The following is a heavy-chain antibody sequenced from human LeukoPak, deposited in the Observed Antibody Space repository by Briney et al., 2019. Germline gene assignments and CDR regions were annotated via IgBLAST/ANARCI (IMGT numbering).Heavy chain of an antibody. CDR1: GGSISSYY. CDR3: ARGSKSSRE. J-gene: IGHJ4*02. D-gene: IGHD6-13*01. V-gene: IGHV4-4*07. Sequence: SETLSLTCTVSGGSISSYYWSWIRQPAGKGLEWIGRIYPSGTTYYNPSLKSRVTMSIDTSKNQFSLSLSSVTAADTAVYYCARGSKSSREWGQGTLVTVSS. CDR2: IYPSGTT.